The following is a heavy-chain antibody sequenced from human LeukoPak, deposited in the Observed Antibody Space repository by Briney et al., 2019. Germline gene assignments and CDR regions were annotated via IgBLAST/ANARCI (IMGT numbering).Heavy chain of an antibody. J-gene: IGHJ4*02. CDR1: GGSISSYY. V-gene: IGHV4-4*07. CDR3: ARDQYYYDSSGLIVFDY. D-gene: IGHD3-22*01. Sequence: SETLSLTCTVSGGSISSYYWSWIRQPAGKGLESIGHISTSGSTNYNPSLKSRVTMSVDTSKNQLSLKLSSVTAADTAVYYCARDQYYYDSSGLIVFDYWGQGTLVTVSS. CDR2: ISTSGST.